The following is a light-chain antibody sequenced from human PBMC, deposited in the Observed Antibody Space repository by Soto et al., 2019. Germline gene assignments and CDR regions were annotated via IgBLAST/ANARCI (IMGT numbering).Light chain of an antibody. CDR3: TSYATGGTYV. V-gene: IGLV2-14*01. J-gene: IGLJ1*01. CDR2: DVT. Sequence: QSVLTQPASVSGSPGQSITISCTGTSSDVGGYNHVSWYQQHPGKAPNLMIYDVTNWPSGVSNRFSGSKSANTASLTISGLQAEDEADYYCTSYATGGTYVFGTGTKLTVL. CDR1: SSDVGGYNH.